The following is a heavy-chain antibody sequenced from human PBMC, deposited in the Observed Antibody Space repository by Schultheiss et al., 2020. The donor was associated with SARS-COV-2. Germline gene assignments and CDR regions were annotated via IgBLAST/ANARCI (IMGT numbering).Heavy chain of an antibody. Sequence: GSLRLSCTVSGGSISSSSYYWGWIRQPPGKGLEWIGSIYYSGSTYYNPSLKSRVTISVDTSKNQFSLKLSSVTAADTAVYYCARDRIAVAGGDYWGQGTLVTVSS. D-gene: IGHD6-19*01. J-gene: IGHJ4*02. V-gene: IGHV4-39*07. CDR3: ARDRIAVAGGDY. CDR1: GGSISSSSYY. CDR2: IYYSGST.